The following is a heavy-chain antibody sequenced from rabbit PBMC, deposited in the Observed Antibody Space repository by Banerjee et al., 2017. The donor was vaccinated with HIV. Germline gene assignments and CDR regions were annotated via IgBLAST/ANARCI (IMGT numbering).Heavy chain of an antibody. J-gene: IGHJ4*01. D-gene: IGHD4-2*01. CDR3: ARDAGSDLYYFNL. CDR2: INAISGKA. V-gene: IGHV1S40*01. Sequence: WVRQAPGKGLEWIACINAISGKAVYASWAKGRFTISKTSSTTVTLRMTSLTAADTASYFCARDAGSDLYYFNLWGPGTLVTVS.